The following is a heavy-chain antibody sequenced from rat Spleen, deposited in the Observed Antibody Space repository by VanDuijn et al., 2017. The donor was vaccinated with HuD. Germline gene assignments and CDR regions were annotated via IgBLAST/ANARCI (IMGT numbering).Heavy chain of an antibody. V-gene: IGHV2-47*01. D-gene: IGHD1-3*01. CDR1: GLSLTSNS. CDR2: MWYDGDT. J-gene: IGHJ2*01. CDR3: ARLTIGS. Sequence: QVQLKESGPGLVQPSQTLSLTCTVSGLSLTSNSVSWIRQPSGKGPEWRGRMWYDGDTAYNSALKSRLSISRDTSKNHVFLKMNSLQTEDTAMYFCARLTIGSWGQGVMVTVSS.